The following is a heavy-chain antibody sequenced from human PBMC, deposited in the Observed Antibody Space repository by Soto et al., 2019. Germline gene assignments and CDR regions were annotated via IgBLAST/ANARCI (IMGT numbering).Heavy chain of an antibody. J-gene: IGHJ6*02. CDR1: GFTFSSYS. D-gene: IGHD4-17*01. V-gene: IGHV3-48*02. Sequence: EVQLVESGGGLVQPGGSLRLSCAASGFTFSSYSMNWVRQAPGKGLEWVSYISSSSSTIYYADSVKGRFTISRDNAKNSLYLQMNSLRDEDTAVYYCARAPTVSLYCYYGMDVWGQGTTVTVSS. CDR3: ARAPTVSLYCYYGMDV. CDR2: ISSSSSTI.